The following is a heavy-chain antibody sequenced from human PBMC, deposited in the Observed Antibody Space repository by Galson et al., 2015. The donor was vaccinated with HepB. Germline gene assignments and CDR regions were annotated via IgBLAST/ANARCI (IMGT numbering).Heavy chain of an antibody. J-gene: IGHJ4*02. V-gene: IGHV3-15*01. CDR2: IKSKTDGGTT. CDR3: ARVDLKGPWDY. CDR1: GFTFSNAW. Sequence: SLRLSCAASGFTFSNAWMSWVRQAPGKGLEWVGRIKSKTDGGTTDYAAPVKGRFTISRDDSKNTLYLQMNSLRAEDTAVYYCARVDLKGPWDYWGQGTLVTVSS.